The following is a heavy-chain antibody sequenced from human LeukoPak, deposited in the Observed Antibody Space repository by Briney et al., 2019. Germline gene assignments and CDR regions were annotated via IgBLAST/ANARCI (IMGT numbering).Heavy chain of an antibody. CDR2: INHSGST. V-gene: IGHV4-34*01. CDR1: GGSFSGYY. CDR3: AGHYSDSSGYGTEFQH. D-gene: IGHD3-22*01. Sequence: SETLSLTCAVYGGSFSGYYWSWFRQPPGKGLEWIGEINHSGSTNYNPSLKSRVTISVDTSKNQFSLKLSSVTAADTAVYYCAGHYSDSSGYGTEFQHWGQGTLVTVSS. J-gene: IGHJ1*01.